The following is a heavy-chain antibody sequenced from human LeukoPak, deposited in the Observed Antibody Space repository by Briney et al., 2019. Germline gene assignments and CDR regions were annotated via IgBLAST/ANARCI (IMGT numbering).Heavy chain of an antibody. CDR2: INPSGGST. CDR1: GYTFTSYY. V-gene: IGHV1-46*01. Sequence: ASEKVSCKASGYTFTSYYMHWVRQAPGQGLEWMGIINPSGGSTSYAQKFQGRVTMTRDTSTSTVYMELSSLRSADTAVYYCARDRSRGVFDYWGQGTLVTVSS. J-gene: IGHJ4*02. D-gene: IGHD3-16*01. CDR3: ARDRSRGVFDY.